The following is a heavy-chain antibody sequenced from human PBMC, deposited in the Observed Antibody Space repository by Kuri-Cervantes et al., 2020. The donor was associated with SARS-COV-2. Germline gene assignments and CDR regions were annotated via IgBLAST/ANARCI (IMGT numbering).Heavy chain of an antibody. CDR2: VYYSGTT. J-gene: IGHJ4*02. Sequence: SETLSLTCTVAGGSISSQSYYWGWIRQPPGKGLEWIGSVYYSGTTYYNPSLRSRVTISLDTSKNQLSLNLNSVTAADTAVFYCARHATSILRFLQWTQPAHNFDYWGQGTLVTVSS. V-gene: IGHV4-39*01. D-gene: IGHD3-3*01. CDR1: GGSISSQSYY. CDR3: ARHATSILRFLQWTQPAHNFDY.